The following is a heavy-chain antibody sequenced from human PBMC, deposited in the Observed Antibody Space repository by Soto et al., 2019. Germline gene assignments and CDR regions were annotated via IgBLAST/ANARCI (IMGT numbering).Heavy chain of an antibody. D-gene: IGHD2-2*01. CDR1: GFTFDDYA. V-gene: IGHV3-9*01. Sequence: EVQLVESGGGLVQPGRSLRLSCAASGFTFDDYAMHWVRQTPGKGLEWVSGISWDSGTIGYVDSVKGRFTISRDNDKYSLDLQMNSLRPEDTAFYYCAKDKFAVPQNQQIDYWGQGTLVTVSS. J-gene: IGHJ4*02. CDR3: AKDKFAVPQNQQIDY. CDR2: ISWDSGTI.